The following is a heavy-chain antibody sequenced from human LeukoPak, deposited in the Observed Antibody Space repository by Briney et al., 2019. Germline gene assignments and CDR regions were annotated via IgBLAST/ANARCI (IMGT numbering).Heavy chain of an antibody. CDR3: ARDHSYDPGEDAFDI. V-gene: IGHV1-18*01. J-gene: IGHJ3*02. D-gene: IGHD5-18*01. Sequence: ASVKVSYKASGYTFTSYGISRVRQAPGQGLEWMGWISAYNGNTNYAQKLQGRVTMTTDTSTSTAYMELRSLRSDDTAVYYCARDHSYDPGEDAFDIWGQGTMVTVSS. CDR2: ISAYNGNT. CDR1: GYTFTSYG.